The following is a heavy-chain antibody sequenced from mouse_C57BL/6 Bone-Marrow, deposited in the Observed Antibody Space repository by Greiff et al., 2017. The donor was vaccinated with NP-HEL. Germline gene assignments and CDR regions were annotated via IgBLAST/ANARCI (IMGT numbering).Heavy chain of an antibody. V-gene: IGHV1-81*01. J-gene: IGHJ3*01. CDR1: GYTFTSYG. CDR2: IYPRSGNT. Sequence: QVQLQQSGAELARPGASVKLSCKASGYTFTSYGISWVKQRTGQGLEWIGEIYPRSGNTYYNEKFKGKATLTADKSSSTAYMELRSLTSEDSAVYFCAIYDGYPFAYWGQGTLVTVSA. D-gene: IGHD2-3*01. CDR3: AIYDGYPFAY.